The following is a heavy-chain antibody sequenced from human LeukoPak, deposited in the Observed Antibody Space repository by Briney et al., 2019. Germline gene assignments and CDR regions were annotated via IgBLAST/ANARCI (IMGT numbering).Heavy chain of an antibody. D-gene: IGHD5-18*01. CDR2: LTGSGGST. J-gene: IGHJ4*02. CDR1: GFTFSIYA. CDR3: ASAVGYSYGQI. Sequence: GGSLRLSCATSGFTFSIYAMTWVRQAPGKGLEWVSPLTGSGGSTYYADSVKGRFTISRDNSKNTLSLQMNSLRAEDTAVYYCASAVGYSYGQIWGQGTLVTVSS. V-gene: IGHV3-23*01.